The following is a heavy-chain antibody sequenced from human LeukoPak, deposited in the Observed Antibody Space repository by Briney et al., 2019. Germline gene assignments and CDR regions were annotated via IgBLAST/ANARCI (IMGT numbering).Heavy chain of an antibody. J-gene: IGHJ4*02. D-gene: IGHD6-6*01. CDR1: GGTFSIYA. Sequence: SVTVSFKASGGTFSIYAISWVRQAPGQGLEWMGRIIPILGIANYAQKFQGRVTITADKSTSTAYMELSSLRSEDTAVYYCASSYLEYSSSGFDYWGQGTLVTVSS. CDR2: IIPILGIA. V-gene: IGHV1-69*04. CDR3: ASSYLEYSSSGFDY.